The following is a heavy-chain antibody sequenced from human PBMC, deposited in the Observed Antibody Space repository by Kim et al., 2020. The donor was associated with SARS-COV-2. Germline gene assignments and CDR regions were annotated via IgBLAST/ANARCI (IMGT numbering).Heavy chain of an antibody. D-gene: IGHD2-2*01. CDR1: GFTFSSYA. J-gene: IGHJ5*02. Sequence: GGSLRLSCAASGFTFSSYAMSWVRQAPGKGLEWVSAISGSGGSTYYADSVKGRFTISRDNSKNTLYLQMNSLRAEDTAVYYCAKDGLGVDIVVVPAGGGFDPWGQGTLVTVSS. CDR2: ISGSGGST. CDR3: AKDGLGVDIVVVPAGGGFDP. V-gene: IGHV3-23*01.